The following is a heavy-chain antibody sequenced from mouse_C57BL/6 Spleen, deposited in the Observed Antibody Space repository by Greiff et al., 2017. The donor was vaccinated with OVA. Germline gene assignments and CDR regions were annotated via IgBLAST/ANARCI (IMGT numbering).Heavy chain of an antibody. J-gene: IGHJ2*01. CDR1: GYTFTSYW. CDR3: ARICYYGSSLDY. D-gene: IGHD1-1*01. CDR2: IDPSDSYT. V-gene: IGHV1-69*01. Sequence: QVQLQQPGAELVMPGASVKLSCKASGYTFTSYWMHWVKQRPGQGLEWIGEIDPSDSYTNYNQKFKGKSTLTVDKSSSTAYMQLSSLTSEDSAVYYCARICYYGSSLDYWGQGTTLTVSS.